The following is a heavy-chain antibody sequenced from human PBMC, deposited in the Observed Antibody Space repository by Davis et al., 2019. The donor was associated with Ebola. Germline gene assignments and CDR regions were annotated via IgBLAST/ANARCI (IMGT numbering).Heavy chain of an antibody. V-gene: IGHV3-7*03. CDR3: ARHHYMRIDY. CDR1: GLTFSRHW. CDR2: INQDESEK. J-gene: IGHJ4*02. Sequence: PGGSLRLSCAASGLTFSRHWLTCVRQAAGKGMEWLANINQDESEKNYVDSVKGRFTISRDNAKNSLYLHMNSLRGDDTALYYCARHHYMRIDYWGQGSLVTVSS. D-gene: IGHD4-11*01.